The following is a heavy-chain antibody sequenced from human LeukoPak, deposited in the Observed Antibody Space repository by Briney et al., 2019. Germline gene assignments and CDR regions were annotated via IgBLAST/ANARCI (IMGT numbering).Heavy chain of an antibody. D-gene: IGHD5-12*01. J-gene: IGHJ5*02. CDR1: GYTSTGYY. CDR2: INPNSGGT. Sequence: ASVKVSCKASGYTSTGYYMHWVRQAPGQGLEWMGWINPNSGGTNYAQKFQGRVTMTRDTSISTAYMELSRLRSDDTAVYYCAVEYSGYVNWFDPWGQGTLVTVSS. CDR3: AVEYSGYVNWFDP. V-gene: IGHV1-2*02.